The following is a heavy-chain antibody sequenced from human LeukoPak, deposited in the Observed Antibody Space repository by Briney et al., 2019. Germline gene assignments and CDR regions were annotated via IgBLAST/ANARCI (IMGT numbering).Heavy chain of an antibody. J-gene: IGHJ6*02. CDR1: GGSFSGYY. V-gene: IGHV4-34*01. Sequence: SETLSLTCAVYGGSFSGYYWSWIRQPPGKGLEWIGEINHSGSTNYNPSLKSRVTISVDTSKNQFSLKLSSVTAADTAVYYCARDWGSDVYGMDVWGQGTTVTVSS. D-gene: IGHD3-16*01. CDR2: INHSGST. CDR3: ARDWGSDVYGMDV.